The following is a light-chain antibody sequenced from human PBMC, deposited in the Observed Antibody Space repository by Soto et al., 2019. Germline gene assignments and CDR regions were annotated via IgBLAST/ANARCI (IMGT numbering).Light chain of an antibody. CDR1: QDIRKY. CDR3: QQYDTLPMT. Sequence: DLQMTQSPSSLSASVGDRVTITCQASQDIRKYLNWYQQKPGKAPNLLIYDASNLETGVTSRFSGSGSGTDFTFTISGLQPEDIGTYYCQQYDTLPMTFGQGTRLEIK. CDR2: DAS. V-gene: IGKV1-33*01. J-gene: IGKJ5*01.